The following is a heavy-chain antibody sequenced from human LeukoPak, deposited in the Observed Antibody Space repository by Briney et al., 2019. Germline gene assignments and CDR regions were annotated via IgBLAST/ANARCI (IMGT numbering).Heavy chain of an antibody. CDR1: GFNFGNYW. CDR3: ARGPPNVNLFAWFDS. Sequence: GGSLRLSCAASGFNFGNYWMSWVRQAPGKGLEWVANIKLDGSGSTYVDSVKGRFAISRDNAKNSLYLQMDSLRVEDTAVYYCARGPPNVNLFAWFDSWGQGTQVTVSS. J-gene: IGHJ5*01. CDR2: IKLDGSGS. D-gene: IGHD1-14*01. V-gene: IGHV3-7*01.